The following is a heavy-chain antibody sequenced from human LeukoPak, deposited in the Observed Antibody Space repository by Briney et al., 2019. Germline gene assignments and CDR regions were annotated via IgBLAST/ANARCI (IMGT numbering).Heavy chain of an antibody. D-gene: IGHD3-16*01. CDR1: GYTFTSYY. V-gene: IGHV1-2*06. Sequence: ASVKVSCKASGYTFTSYYMHWVRQAPGQGLEWMGRINPNSGGTNYAQRFQGRVTMTRDTSISTAYMELSRLRSDDTAVYYCARVAYYGYPDYWGQGTLVTVSS. J-gene: IGHJ4*02. CDR2: INPNSGGT. CDR3: ARVAYYGYPDY.